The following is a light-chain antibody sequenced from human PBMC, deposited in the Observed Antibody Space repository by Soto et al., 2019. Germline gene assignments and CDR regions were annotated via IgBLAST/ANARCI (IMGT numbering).Light chain of an antibody. CDR2: AAS. CDR1: QGISNY. V-gene: IGKV1-27*01. Sequence: DIQMTQSPSSLSASVVYRVTITCRASQGISNYLAWYQQKAGKVPKLLIYAASTLQSGVPSRFSGSGSGTDFTLTISSLQPEDAATYYCQKYDSAPQPFGPGTKAAIK. CDR3: QKYDSAPQP. J-gene: IGKJ3*01.